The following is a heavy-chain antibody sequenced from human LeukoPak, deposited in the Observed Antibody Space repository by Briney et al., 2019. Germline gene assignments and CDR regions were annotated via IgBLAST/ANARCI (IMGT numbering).Heavy chain of an antibody. J-gene: IGHJ4*02. V-gene: IGHV3-48*01. CDR3: VRDRDWAFDY. Sequence: PGGSLRLSCLASGFTFNTFTMNRVRQAPGKGLEWISFINTKSKSMYYADSVKGRFTISRDNFRNSLYLQMNNLRAEDTALYYCVRDRDWAFDYWGQGTLVTVSS. CDR2: INTKSKSM. D-gene: IGHD3-9*01. CDR1: GFTFNTFT.